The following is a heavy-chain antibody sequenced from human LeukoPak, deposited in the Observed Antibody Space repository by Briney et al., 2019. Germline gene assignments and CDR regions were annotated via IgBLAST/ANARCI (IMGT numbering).Heavy chain of an antibody. CDR3: ARRAGAYSHPYDY. V-gene: IGHV3-23*01. CDR2: MSGSGGRT. CDR1: GFTFSSYA. Sequence: GGSLRLSCAASGFTFSSYAMSWVRQAPGKGLEWVSAMSGSGGRTYYADSVKGRFTISRDNSKNTLYLQMNSLRAEDTAVYYCARRAGAYSHPYDYWGQGTLVTVSS. J-gene: IGHJ4*02. D-gene: IGHD4/OR15-4a*01.